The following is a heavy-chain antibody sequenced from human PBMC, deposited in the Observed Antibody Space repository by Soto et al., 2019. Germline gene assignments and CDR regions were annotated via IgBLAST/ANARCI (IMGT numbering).Heavy chain of an antibody. CDR1: GGSINTVSYY. CDR3: ARDGRLASLGDY. CDR2: IYYSGST. V-gene: IGHV4-31*03. Sequence: QVQLQESGPGLVKPSQTLSLTCTVSGGSINTVSYYWSWIRQHPGKGLEWIGYIYYSGSTYYSPSLNSRVTISVDTSKNQFSLKLKSVTAADTAVYYCARDGRLASLGDYWGQGTLVTVSS. J-gene: IGHJ4*02. D-gene: IGHD6-19*01.